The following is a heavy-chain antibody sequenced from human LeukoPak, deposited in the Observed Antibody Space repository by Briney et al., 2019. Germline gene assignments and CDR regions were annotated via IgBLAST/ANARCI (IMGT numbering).Heavy chain of an antibody. Sequence: PGGSLRLSCAASGFTFSTYAMTWVRQAPGKGLEWVSGISSIGGSTYYADSVKGRFTISRDNSKNTVYLQMNSLRAEDTAVYYCTKGYRGYDYAFDIWGQGTMVIVSS. V-gene: IGHV3-23*01. CDR2: ISSIGGST. J-gene: IGHJ3*02. CDR3: TKGYRGYDYAFDI. CDR1: GFTFSTYA. D-gene: IGHD5-12*01.